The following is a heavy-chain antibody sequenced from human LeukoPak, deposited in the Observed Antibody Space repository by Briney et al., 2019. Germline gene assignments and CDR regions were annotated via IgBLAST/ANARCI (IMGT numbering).Heavy chain of an antibody. Sequence: PSETLSLTCTVSGGSISSYYWSWIRQPPGKGLEWIGYIDYSGSTNYNPSLKSRVTISVDTSKNQFSLKLSSVTAADTAVYYCASLGRRRFLEWLHLDYWGQGTLVTVSS. V-gene: IGHV4-59*12. CDR3: ASLGRRRFLEWLHLDY. J-gene: IGHJ4*02. CDR1: GGSISSYY. CDR2: IDYSGST. D-gene: IGHD3-3*01.